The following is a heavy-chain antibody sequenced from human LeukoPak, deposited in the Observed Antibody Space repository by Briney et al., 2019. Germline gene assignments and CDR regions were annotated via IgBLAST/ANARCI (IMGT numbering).Heavy chain of an antibody. D-gene: IGHD6-19*01. J-gene: IGHJ3*02. V-gene: IGHV3-30*18. CDR3: AKPGIAVADDAFDI. Sequence: RSGGSLRLSCAASGFTFSSYGMHWVRQAPGKGLEWVAVISYDGSNKYYADSVKGRFTISRDNSKNTLYLQMNSLRAEDTAVYYCAKPGIAVADDAFDIWGQGTMVTVSS. CDR1: GFTFSSYG. CDR2: ISYDGSNK.